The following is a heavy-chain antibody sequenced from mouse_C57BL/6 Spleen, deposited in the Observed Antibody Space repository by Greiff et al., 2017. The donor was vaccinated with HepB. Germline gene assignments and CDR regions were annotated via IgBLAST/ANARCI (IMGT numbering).Heavy chain of an antibody. CDR2: INPSSGYT. CDR1: GYTFTSYW. D-gene: IGHD1-1*02. J-gene: IGHJ2*01. Sequence: VQRVESGAELAKPGASVKLSCKASGYTFTSYWMHWVKQRPGQGLEWIGYINPSSGYTKYNQKFKDKATLTADKSSSTAYMQLSSLTYEDSAVYYCARLDVVLLYFDYWGQGTTLTVSS. V-gene: IGHV1-7*01. CDR3: ARLDVVLLYFDY.